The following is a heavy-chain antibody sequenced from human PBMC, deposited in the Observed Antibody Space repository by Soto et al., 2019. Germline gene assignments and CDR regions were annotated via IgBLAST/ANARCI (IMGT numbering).Heavy chain of an antibody. Sequence: QVQLVQSGAEVKKPGSSVKVTCKASGGIFSTYAISWLRQAPGQGLEWMGGIIPLFGTPNYAQRFQGRVTTAGVESTSTGSMELSRLRSEDTAGYYCARHRDDYGSGNYYNRIDFWGQGTLVTVSS. J-gene: IGHJ4*02. V-gene: IGHV1-69*01. CDR1: GGIFSTYA. D-gene: IGHD3-10*01. CDR2: IIPLFGTP. CDR3: ARHRDDYGSGNYYNRIDF.